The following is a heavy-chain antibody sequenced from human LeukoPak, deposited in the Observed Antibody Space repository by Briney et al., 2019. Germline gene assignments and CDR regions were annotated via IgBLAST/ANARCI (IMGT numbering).Heavy chain of an antibody. CDR2: IYYSGST. D-gene: IGHD2-8*01. CDR3: ASARYCTNGVCYTSRYYFDY. CDR1: GGSISSSSYY. Sequence: SETLSLTCTVSGGSISSSSYYWGWIRQPPGKGLEWIGSIYYSGSTYYNPSLKSRVTMSVDTSKNQFSLKLSSVTAADTAVYYCASARYCTNGVCYTSRYYFDYWGQRTLVPVSS. J-gene: IGHJ4*02. V-gene: IGHV4-39*01.